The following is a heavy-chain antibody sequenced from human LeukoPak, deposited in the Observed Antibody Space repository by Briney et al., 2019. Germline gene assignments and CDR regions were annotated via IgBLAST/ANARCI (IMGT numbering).Heavy chain of an antibody. Sequence: SETLFLTCTVSGGSISSSSYYWGWIRQPPGKGLEWIGSIYYSGSTYYNPSLKSRVTISVDTSKNQFSLKLSSVTAADTAVYYCARGQTTSSYYFDYWGQGTLVTVSS. CDR2: IYYSGST. CDR3: ARGQTTSSYYFDY. CDR1: GGSISSSSYY. V-gene: IGHV4-39*01. D-gene: IGHD1-14*01. J-gene: IGHJ4*02.